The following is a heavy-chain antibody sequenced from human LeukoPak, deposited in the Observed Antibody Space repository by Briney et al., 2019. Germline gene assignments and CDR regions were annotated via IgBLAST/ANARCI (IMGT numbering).Heavy chain of an antibody. J-gene: IGHJ4*02. CDR1: GGSFSGYY. Sequence: SETLSLTCAVYGGSFSGYYWSWIRQPPGKGLEWIGEINHSGSTNYNPSLKSRVTLSVDTSKNQFSLNLSSVTAADTAVYYCASRKLGNDYWGQGTLVTVSS. CDR2: INHSGST. CDR3: ASRKLGNDY. D-gene: IGHD7-27*01. V-gene: IGHV4-34*01.